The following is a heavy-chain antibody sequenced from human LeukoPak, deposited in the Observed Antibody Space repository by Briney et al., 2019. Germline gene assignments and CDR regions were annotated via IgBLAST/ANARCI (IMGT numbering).Heavy chain of an antibody. J-gene: IGHJ6*03. CDR3: ARDRGISGYYYMDV. CDR1: GYTFTGYY. D-gene: IGHD3-10*01. V-gene: IGHV1-2*02. Sequence: ASVKVSCKASGYTFTGYYMHWVRQAPGQGLEWMGWINPNSGGTNYAQKFQGRVIMTRDTSISTAYMELSRLRSDDTAVYYCARDRGISGYYYMDVWGKGTTVTVSS. CDR2: INPNSGGT.